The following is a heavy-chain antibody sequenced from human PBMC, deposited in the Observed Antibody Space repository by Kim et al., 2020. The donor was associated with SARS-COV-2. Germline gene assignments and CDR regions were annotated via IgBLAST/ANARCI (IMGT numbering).Heavy chain of an antibody. V-gene: IGHV5-10-1*01. CDR3: ARGIAAAGTGNWFDP. Sequence: QSFQGNVTISADKSISTAYLQWSSLKASDTAMYYCARGIAAAGTGNWFDPWGQGTLVTVSS. J-gene: IGHJ5*02. D-gene: IGHD6-13*01.